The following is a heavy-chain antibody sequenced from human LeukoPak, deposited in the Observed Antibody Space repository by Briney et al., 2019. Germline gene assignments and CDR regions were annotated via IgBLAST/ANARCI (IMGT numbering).Heavy chain of an antibody. CDR1: GGTFSSYA. CDR2: IIPIFGTA. D-gene: IGHD1-26*01. CDR3: ARALSSLLPPGDY. V-gene: IGHV1-69*13. Sequence: VASVKVSCKASGGTFSSYAISWVRQAPGQGLEWMGGIIPIFGTANYAQKFQGRVTITADESTSTAYMELSSLRSEDTAVYYCARALSSLLPPGDYWGQGTLVTVSS. J-gene: IGHJ4*02.